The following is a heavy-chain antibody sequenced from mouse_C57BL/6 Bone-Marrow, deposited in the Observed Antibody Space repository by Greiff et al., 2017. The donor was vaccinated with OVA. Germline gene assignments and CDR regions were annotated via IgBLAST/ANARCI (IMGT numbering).Heavy chain of an antibody. CDR3: TITTARSPYYFDY. V-gene: IGHV14-1*01. Sequence: EVKLMDSGAELVRPGASVKLSCTASGFNIKDYYMHWVKQRPEQGLEWIGRIDPEDGDTEYAPKFQGKATMTADTSSNTAYLQLSSLTSEDTAVYYCTITTARSPYYFDYWGQGTTLTVSS. D-gene: IGHD1-2*01. CDR1: GFNIKDYY. J-gene: IGHJ2*01. CDR2: IDPEDGDT.